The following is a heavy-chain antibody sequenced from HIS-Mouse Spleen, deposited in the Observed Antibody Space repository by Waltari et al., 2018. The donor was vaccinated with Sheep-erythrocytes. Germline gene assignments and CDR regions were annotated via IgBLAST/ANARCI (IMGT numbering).Heavy chain of an antibody. Sequence: EVQLVQSGAEVKKPGESLKISCKGSRYSFTSYWIGWVRQMPGKGLEWMGIIYPGDSDTRYSPSFQGQVTISADKSISTAYLQWSSLKASDTAMYYCARRTYYDFWSGYYTDAFDIWGQGTMVTVSS. J-gene: IGHJ3*02. CDR3: ARRTYYDFWSGYYTDAFDI. D-gene: IGHD3-3*01. CDR2: IYPGDSDT. V-gene: IGHV5-51*03. CDR1: RYSFTSYW.